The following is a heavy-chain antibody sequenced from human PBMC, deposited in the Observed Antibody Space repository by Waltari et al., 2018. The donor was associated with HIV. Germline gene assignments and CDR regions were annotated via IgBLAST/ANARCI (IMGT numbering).Heavy chain of an antibody. D-gene: IGHD6-13*01. J-gene: IGHJ6*02. CDR2: ISYDGSNK. CDR1: SSYA. V-gene: IGHV3-30*01. Sequence: SSYAMHWVRQAPGKGLEGVAVISYDGSNKYYADSVKGGFTISRDNSKNTLYLQMNSLRAEDTAVYYCARASRSWFDYYYYGMDVWGQGTTVTVSS. CDR3: ARASRSWFDYYYYGMDV.